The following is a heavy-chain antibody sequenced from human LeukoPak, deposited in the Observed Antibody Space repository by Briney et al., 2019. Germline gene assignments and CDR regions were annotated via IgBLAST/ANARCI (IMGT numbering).Heavy chain of an antibody. V-gene: IGHV3-48*01. D-gene: IGHD2-2*01. Sequence: GGSLRLSCAASGFTFSSYSMNWVRQAPGKGLEWVSYISSSSSTIYYADSVKGRFTISRDNAKNSLYLQMNSLRPGDTAVYYCARGAYCSSTSCPGHFQHWGQGTLVTVSS. CDR1: GFTFSSYS. J-gene: IGHJ1*01. CDR2: ISSSSSTI. CDR3: ARGAYCSSTSCPGHFQH.